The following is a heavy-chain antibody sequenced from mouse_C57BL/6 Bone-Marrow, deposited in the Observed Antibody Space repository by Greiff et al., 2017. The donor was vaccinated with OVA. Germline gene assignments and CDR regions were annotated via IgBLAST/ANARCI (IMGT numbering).Heavy chain of an antibody. Sequence: QVQLQQPGAELVRPGTSVKLSCKASGYTFTSYWMRWVKQRPGQGLEWIGVIDPSDSYTNYNQKFKGKATLTVDTSSSTAYMQLSSLTSEDSAVYYCARSSFDYWGQGTTLTVSS. J-gene: IGHJ2*01. CDR2: IDPSDSYT. V-gene: IGHV1-59*01. CDR1: GYTFTSYW. CDR3: ARSSFDY.